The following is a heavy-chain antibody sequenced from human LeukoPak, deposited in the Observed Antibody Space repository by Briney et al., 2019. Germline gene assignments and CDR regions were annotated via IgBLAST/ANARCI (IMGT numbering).Heavy chain of an antibody. CDR2: IYYNGRT. Sequence: PSETLSLTCTVSGGSISSNDYYWGWVRQPPGKGLEWIGSIYYNGRTYYNPSLMSRVTISVDMSKNQFSLKLSSVTAADTAVYYCARDGYSGNDGLWGQGTLVTVSS. J-gene: IGHJ4*02. CDR3: ARDGYSGNDGL. CDR1: GGSISSNDYY. D-gene: IGHD5-12*01. V-gene: IGHV4-39*07.